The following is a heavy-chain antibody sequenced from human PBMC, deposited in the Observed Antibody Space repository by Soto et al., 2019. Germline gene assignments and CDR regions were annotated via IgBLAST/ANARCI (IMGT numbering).Heavy chain of an antibody. CDR1: GGSISSGGYY. J-gene: IGHJ4*02. CDR2: IYYSGST. CDR3: ARADNSYGDYEGFDY. D-gene: IGHD4-17*01. Sequence: QVQLQESGPGLVKPSQTLSLTCTVSGGSISSGGYYWSWIRQHPGKGLEGIGYIYYSGSTYYNPSLKSRVTISVDTPKNQFSLKLSSVTAADTAVYYCARADNSYGDYEGFDYWGQGTLVTVSS. V-gene: IGHV4-31*03.